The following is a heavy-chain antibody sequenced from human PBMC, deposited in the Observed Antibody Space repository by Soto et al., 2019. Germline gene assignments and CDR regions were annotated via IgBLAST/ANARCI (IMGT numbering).Heavy chain of an antibody. CDR1: GGSISSSSYY. D-gene: IGHD4-17*01. CDR3: ARSTTDYGELYFDY. CDR2: IYYSGST. Sequence: PSETLSLTCTVSGGSISSSSYYWGWIRQPPGKGLEWIGYIYYSGSTYYNPSLKSRVTISVDRSKNQFSLKLSSVTAADTAVYYCARSTTDYGELYFDYWGQGTLVTVSS. J-gene: IGHJ4*02. V-gene: IGHV4-39*07.